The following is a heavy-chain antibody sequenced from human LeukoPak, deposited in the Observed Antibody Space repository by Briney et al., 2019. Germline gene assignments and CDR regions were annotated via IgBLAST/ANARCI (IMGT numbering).Heavy chain of an antibody. CDR3: ARDPIPYYYGSGRSYYFDY. J-gene: IGHJ4*02. Sequence: GGSLRLSCAASGFTFSDYYMSWIRQAPGKGLEWVSYISSSGSTIYYADSVKGRFTISRDNAKNSLYLQMNSLRAEDTAVYYCARDPIPYYYGSGRSYYFDYWGQGTLVTVSS. V-gene: IGHV3-11*04. D-gene: IGHD3-10*01. CDR2: ISSSGSTI. CDR1: GFTFSDYY.